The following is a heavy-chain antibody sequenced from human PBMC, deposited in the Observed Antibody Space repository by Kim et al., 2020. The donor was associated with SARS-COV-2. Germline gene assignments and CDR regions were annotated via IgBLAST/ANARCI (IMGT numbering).Heavy chain of an antibody. CDR3: ARYRTTGTATRDAFDI. CDR1: GFTFSSYW. D-gene: IGHD1-1*01. J-gene: IGHJ3*02. Sequence: GGSLRLSCAASGFTFSSYWMSWVRQAPGKGLEWVANIKQDGSEKYYVDSVKGRFTISRDNAKNSLYLQMNSLRAEDTAVYYCARYRTTGTATRDAFDIWGQGTMVTVSS. CDR2: IKQDGSEK. V-gene: IGHV3-7*01.